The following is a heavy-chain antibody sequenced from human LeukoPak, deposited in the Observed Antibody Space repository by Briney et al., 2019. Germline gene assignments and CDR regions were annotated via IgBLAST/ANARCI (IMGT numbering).Heavy chain of an antibody. CDR3: AREVPYGSGSFFDY. D-gene: IGHD3-10*01. CDR2: IKQEGSEK. CDR1: GFTYNSYW. V-gene: IGHV3-7*01. Sequence: GGSLSLSCAASGFTYNSYWMSWVRQAPGKGLEGVDNIKQEGSEKYYVVSVKGRFPIPRDNAKNSLYLQMDSLRGEDTAVYYCAREVPYGSGSFFDYWGQGTLVTVYS. J-gene: IGHJ4*02.